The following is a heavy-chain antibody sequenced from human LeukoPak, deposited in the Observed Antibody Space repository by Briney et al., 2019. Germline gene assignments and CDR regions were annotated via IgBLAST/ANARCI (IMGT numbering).Heavy chain of an antibody. CDR2: ISYDGSNK. CDR3: AREHYYDSSGPDAFDI. Sequence: GGSLRLSCAASGFTFSSYAMHWVRQAPGKGLEWVAVISYDGSNKYYADSVKGRFTISRDNSKNTLYLQMNSLRAEDTAVYYCAREHYYDSSGPDAFDIWGQGTMVTVSS. J-gene: IGHJ3*02. D-gene: IGHD3-22*01. CDR1: GFTFSSYA. V-gene: IGHV3-30*04.